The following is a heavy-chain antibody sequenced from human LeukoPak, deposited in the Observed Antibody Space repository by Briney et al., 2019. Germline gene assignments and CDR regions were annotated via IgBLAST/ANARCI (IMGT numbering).Heavy chain of an antibody. J-gene: IGHJ4*02. V-gene: IGHV4-39*01. Sequence: SETLSLTYTVSGGSISSSSYYWGWIRQPPGKGLEWTGSIYYSGSTYYNPSLKSRVTISVDTSKNQFSLKLSSVTAADTAVYYCARLGDRNSGYSYGYPVGYWGQGTLVTVSS. D-gene: IGHD5-18*01. CDR3: ARLGDRNSGYSYGYPVGY. CDR2: IYYSGST. CDR1: GGSISSSSYY.